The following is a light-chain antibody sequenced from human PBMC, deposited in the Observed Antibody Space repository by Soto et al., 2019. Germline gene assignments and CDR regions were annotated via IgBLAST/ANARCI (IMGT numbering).Light chain of an antibody. J-gene: IGLJ1*01. Sequence: SALTQPRSVSGSPGQAVTISCTRTSSDVGGYSYVSWYQQHPGKAPKLMIFDVTKRPSGVPDRFSGSKSGNTASLTISGLQAEDEADYYCCSYADTYAFIFGTGTKVTVL. CDR2: DVT. V-gene: IGLV2-11*01. CDR1: SSDVGGYSY. CDR3: CSYADTYAFI.